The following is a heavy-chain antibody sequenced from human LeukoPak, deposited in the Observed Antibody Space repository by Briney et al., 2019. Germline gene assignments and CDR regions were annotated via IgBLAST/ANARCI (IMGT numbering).Heavy chain of an antibody. CDR1: GYTFTSLD. D-gene: IGHD6-13*01. Sequence: EASVKVSCKASGYTFTSLDVNWMRQAPGQGHEWMGWMSPNSGKTGYAQNFQGRVTMTRDASISTAYMELSSLTSEDTAVYYCARGVAAGVDFWGQGTLITVSS. J-gene: IGHJ4*02. CDR2: MSPNSGKT. V-gene: IGHV1-8*01. CDR3: ARGVAAGVDF.